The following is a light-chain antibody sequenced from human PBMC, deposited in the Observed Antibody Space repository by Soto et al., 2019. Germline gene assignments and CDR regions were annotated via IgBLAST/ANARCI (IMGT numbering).Light chain of an antibody. J-gene: IGKJ1*01. CDR3: QQYYSTPPRT. V-gene: IGKV4-1*01. CDR1: QSVLYNSNNKNY. CDR2: WAS. Sequence: DIVMAQSPDSLAVSLGERATINCKSSQSVLYNSNNKNYLAWYQQKPGQPPKLLISWASTRESGVPDRFSGSGSGTDFTLTISSRQAEDVAVYYCQQYYSTPPRTFGQGTKVEIK.